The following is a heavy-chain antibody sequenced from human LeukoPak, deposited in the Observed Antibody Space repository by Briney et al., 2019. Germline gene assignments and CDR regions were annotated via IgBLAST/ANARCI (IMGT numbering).Heavy chain of an antibody. V-gene: IGHV3-30-3*01. CDR1: GFTFSSYW. Sequence: GGSLRLSCAASGFTFSSYWMSWVRQAPGKGLEWVAVISYDGSNKYYADSVKGRFTISRDNSKNTLYLQMNSLRAEDTAVYYCARGPITGTYNWFDPWGQGTLVTVSS. CDR2: ISYDGSNK. J-gene: IGHJ5*02. D-gene: IGHD1-20*01. CDR3: ARGPITGTYNWFDP.